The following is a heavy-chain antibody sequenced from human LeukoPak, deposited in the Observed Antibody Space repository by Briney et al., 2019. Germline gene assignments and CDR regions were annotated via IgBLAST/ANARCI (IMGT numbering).Heavy chain of an antibody. J-gene: IGHJ4*02. CDR3: ASLGVYSSSGDY. Sequence: GGSLRLSCAASGFTFSSHDMHWVRQATGKGLEWVSAFGAAGDTYYPDSVKGRFTISRENAKNFLYLQMNSLRDEDTAVYYCASLGVYSSSGDYWGQGTLVTVSS. CDR1: GFTFSSHD. V-gene: IGHV3-13*04. D-gene: IGHD6-13*01. CDR2: FGAAGDT.